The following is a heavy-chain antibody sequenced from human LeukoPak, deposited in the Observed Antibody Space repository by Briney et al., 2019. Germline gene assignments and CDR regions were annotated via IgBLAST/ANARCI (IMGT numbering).Heavy chain of an antibody. CDR3: ATSPYYYYSSGYYRY. CDR1: GYTLTELS. V-gene: IGHV1-24*01. J-gene: IGHJ4*02. Sequence: ASVKVSCKVSGYTLTELSMHWVLQAPGNGLEWMGGFDPEDGETIYAQKFQGRVTMTEDTSTDTAYMELSSLRSEDTAVYYCATSPYYYYSSGYYRYWGQGTLVTVSS. CDR2: FDPEDGET. D-gene: IGHD3-22*01.